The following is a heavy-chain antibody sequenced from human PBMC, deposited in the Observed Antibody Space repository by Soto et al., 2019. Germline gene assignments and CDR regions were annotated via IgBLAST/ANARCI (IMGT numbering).Heavy chain of an antibody. J-gene: IGHJ5*02. Sequence: SVKVSCKASGGTFSWVRQAPGQGLEWMGSITPMFGTANYAQKFRGRVTITADKSTSTAYMELSSLRYEDTAVYYCARSIVGGRWFDPWGQGAQVTVSS. CDR3: ARSIVGGRWFDP. CDR2: ITPMFGTA. D-gene: IGHD2-21*01. CDR1: GGTF. V-gene: IGHV1-69*06.